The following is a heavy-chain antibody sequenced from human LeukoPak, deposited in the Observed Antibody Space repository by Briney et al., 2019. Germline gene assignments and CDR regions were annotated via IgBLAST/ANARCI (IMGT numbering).Heavy chain of an antibody. J-gene: IGHJ5*02. CDR1: GGSFSGYY. CDR3: ARGPLGDYSAFDP. V-gene: IGHV4-34*01. Sequence: SETLSLTCAVYGGSFSGYYWSWIRQPPGKGLEWIGEINHSGSTNYNPSLKSRVTISVDTSKNQFSLKLSSVTAADTAVYYCARGPLGDYSAFDPWGQGTLVTVSS. CDR2: INHSGST. D-gene: IGHD3-16*01.